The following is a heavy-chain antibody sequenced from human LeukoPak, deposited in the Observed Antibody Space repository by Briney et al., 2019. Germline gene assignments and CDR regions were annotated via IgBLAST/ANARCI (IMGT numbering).Heavy chain of an antibody. CDR3: ARGQYRLLQNWFDP. CDR1: GGTFSSYA. D-gene: IGHD2-2*01. Sequence: SVKVSCKASGGTFSSYAISWVRQAPGQGLEWMGGIIPIFGAANYAQKFQGRVTITADESTSTAYMELSSLRSEDTAVYYCARGQYRLLQNWFDPWGQGTLATVSS. V-gene: IGHV1-69*13. CDR2: IIPIFGAA. J-gene: IGHJ5*02.